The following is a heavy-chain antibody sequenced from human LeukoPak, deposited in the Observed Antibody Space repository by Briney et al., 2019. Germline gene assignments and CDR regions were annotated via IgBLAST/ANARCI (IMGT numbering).Heavy chain of an antibody. V-gene: IGHV1-46*01. CDR1: GYTFTSYY. D-gene: IGHD2-21*01. Sequence: ASVKVSCKASGYTFTSYYMHWVRQAPGQGLEWMGIINPSGGSTSYAQKFQGRVTLTRDTSTSTVYMELSSLGSEDTAVYYCARGGAGAAGPDVVISNVRWYYFDYWGQGTLVTVSS. J-gene: IGHJ4*02. CDR3: ARGGAGAAGPDVVISNVRWYYFDY. CDR2: INPSGGST.